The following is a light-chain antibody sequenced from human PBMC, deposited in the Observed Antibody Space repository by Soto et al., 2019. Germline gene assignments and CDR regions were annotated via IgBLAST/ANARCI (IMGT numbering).Light chain of an antibody. J-gene: IGKJ2*01. Sequence: AIQMTQSPSSLSASVGDRVTITCRASQGIKNDLGWYQQRPGKGPKLLIYAASSLQSGVPSRFSGSGSGTDFTLTISSLQPEVFATYYCLQDYSFPYTFGQGTKLEIK. V-gene: IGKV1-6*01. CDR2: AAS. CDR3: LQDYSFPYT. CDR1: QGIKND.